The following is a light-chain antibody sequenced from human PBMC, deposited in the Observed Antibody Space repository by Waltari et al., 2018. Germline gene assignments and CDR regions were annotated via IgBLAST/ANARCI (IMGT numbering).Light chain of an antibody. Sequence: QSALTQPASMSGSPGQSITISCTGTSRDYVSWYQKLPAKAPQVIIYDVDKRPSGVSIRFSGSKSGNTASLTIAGLQAEDEADYFCSSHTRTNTLEMLFGGGTKVTVL. V-gene: IGLV2-14*03. CDR1: SRDY. CDR2: DVD. CDR3: SSHTRTNTLEML. J-gene: IGLJ2*01.